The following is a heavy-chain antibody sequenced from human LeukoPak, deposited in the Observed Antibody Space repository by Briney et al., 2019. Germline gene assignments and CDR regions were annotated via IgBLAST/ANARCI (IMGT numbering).Heavy chain of an antibody. J-gene: IGHJ4*02. CDR2: IYYSGST. CDR3: AIGDTTNFMTRYYFDY. V-gene: IGHV4-39*07. Sequence: PSETLSLTCTVSGGSISSSSYYWGWIRQPPGKGLEWIGSIYYSGSTYYNPSLKSRVTISVDTSKNQFSLKLGSVTAADTAVYYCAIGDTTNFMTRYYFDYWGQGTLVTVSS. D-gene: IGHD5-18*01. CDR1: GGSISSSSYY.